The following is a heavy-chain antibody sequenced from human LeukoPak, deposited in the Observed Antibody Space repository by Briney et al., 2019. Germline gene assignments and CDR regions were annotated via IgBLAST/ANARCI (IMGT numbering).Heavy chain of an antibody. CDR3: ARGRQWLANFDY. J-gene: IGHJ4*02. CDR2: ISSSSSYI. Sequence: PGGSLRLSCAASGFTFSSYSMNWVRQAPGKGLEWVSSISSSSSYIYYADSVKGRFTISRDNAKNSLYLQMNSLRAEDTAVYYCARGRQWLANFDYWGQGTLVTVSS. CDR1: GFTFSSYS. V-gene: IGHV3-21*01. D-gene: IGHD6-19*01.